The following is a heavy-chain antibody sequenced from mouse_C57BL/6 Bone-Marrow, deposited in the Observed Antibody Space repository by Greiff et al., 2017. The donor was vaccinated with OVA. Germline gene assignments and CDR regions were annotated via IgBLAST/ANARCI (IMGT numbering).Heavy chain of an antibody. Sequence: QVQLQQSGAELVRPGASVKLSCKASGYTFTDYYINWVKQRPGQGLEWIARIYPGSGNTYYNEKFKGKATLTAEKSSSTAYMQLSSLTSEDSAVYFCARERDYDWFAYWGQGTLVTVSA. J-gene: IGHJ3*01. CDR2: IYPGSGNT. D-gene: IGHD2-4*01. CDR1: GYTFTDYY. CDR3: ARERDYDWFAY. V-gene: IGHV1-76*01.